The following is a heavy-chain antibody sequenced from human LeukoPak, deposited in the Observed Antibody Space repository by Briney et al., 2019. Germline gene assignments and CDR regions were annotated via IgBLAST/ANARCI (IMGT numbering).Heavy chain of an antibody. CDR2: ISGGSGDVI. Sequence: PGGSLRLSCAAPGFTFRNYAMSWVRQAAGQGLEWVSVISGGSGDVIYYAESVKGRFTISRDNSKNTLYLQMNSLRAEDTAVYYCAKDRKISGPLFDPWGQGALVTVSS. CDR1: GFTFRNYA. V-gene: IGHV3-23*01. J-gene: IGHJ5*02. CDR3: AKDRKISGPLFDP. D-gene: IGHD6-19*01.